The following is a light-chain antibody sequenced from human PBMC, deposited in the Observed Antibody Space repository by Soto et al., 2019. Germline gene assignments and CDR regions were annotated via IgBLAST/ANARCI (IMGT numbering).Light chain of an antibody. Sequence: QSALTQPASVSGSPGQSITISCTGTSSDVGGYNYVSWYQQHPGKAPKLMIYEVSNRPSGVSNRFSGSKSGNTASLTISGLQAEDEADYYCSSYTSSTHVFGTGTKGTVL. CDR3: SSYTSSTHV. CDR2: EVS. J-gene: IGLJ1*01. CDR1: SSDVGGYNY. V-gene: IGLV2-14*01.